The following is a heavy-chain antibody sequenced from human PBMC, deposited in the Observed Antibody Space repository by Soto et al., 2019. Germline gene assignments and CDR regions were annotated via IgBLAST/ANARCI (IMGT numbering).Heavy chain of an antibody. V-gene: IGHV1-2*04. CDR2: INPNSGGT. CDR3: ARDRDAGDSSGYCLGY. J-gene: IGHJ4*02. CDR1: GYTFTGYY. Sequence: GASVKVSCKASGYTFTGYYMHWVRQAPGQGLEWMGWINPNSGGTNYAQKFQGWVTMTRDTSISTAYMELSRLRSDDTAVYYCARDRDAGDSSGYCLGYWGQGTLVTVSS. D-gene: IGHD3-22*01.